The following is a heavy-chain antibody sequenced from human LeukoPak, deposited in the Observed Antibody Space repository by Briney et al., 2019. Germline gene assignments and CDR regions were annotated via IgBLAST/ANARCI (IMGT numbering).Heavy chain of an antibody. CDR3: ARAPYCYGSGSYYYFDY. CDR1: GYTFTSYY. J-gene: IGHJ4*02. V-gene: IGHV1-2*02. D-gene: IGHD3-10*01. Sequence: GASVRVSCKASGYTFTSYYMHWVRQAPGQGLEWMGWINPDSGGTNYAQKFQGRVTMTRDTSISTAYMELSRLRSDGTAVYYCARAPYCYGSGSYYYFDYWGQGTLVTVSS. CDR2: INPDSGGT.